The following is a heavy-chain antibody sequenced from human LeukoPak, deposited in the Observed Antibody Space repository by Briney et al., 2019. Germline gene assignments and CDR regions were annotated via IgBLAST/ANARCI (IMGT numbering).Heavy chain of an antibody. Sequence: PGGSLRLSCAASGFTFSNYAMSWVRQAPGKGLEWVSVISGSSGSTYYADSVTGRFTISRDNSKNTLYLQMNSLRVEDTAVYYCARTTVTTFGGDYFDYWGQGTLVTVSS. CDR2: ISGSSGST. CDR1: GFTFSNYA. D-gene: IGHD4-17*01. CDR3: ARTTVTTFGGDYFDY. V-gene: IGHV3-23*01. J-gene: IGHJ4*02.